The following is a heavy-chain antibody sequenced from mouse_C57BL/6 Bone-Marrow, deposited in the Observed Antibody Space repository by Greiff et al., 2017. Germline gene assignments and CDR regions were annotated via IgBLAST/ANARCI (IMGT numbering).Heavy chain of an antibody. Sequence: QVQLQQPGAELVMPGASVKLSCKASGYTFTSYWMHWVKQRPGQGLEWIGEIDPSDSDTNYNQKFKGKSTLSVDKSSSTAYMQLSSLTSEDSAVYYCARSGDYGDYYAMDYWGQGTSVTVSS. CDR2: IDPSDSDT. J-gene: IGHJ4*01. CDR3: ARSGDYGDYYAMDY. CDR1: GYTFTSYW. D-gene: IGHD2-4*01. V-gene: IGHV1-69*01.